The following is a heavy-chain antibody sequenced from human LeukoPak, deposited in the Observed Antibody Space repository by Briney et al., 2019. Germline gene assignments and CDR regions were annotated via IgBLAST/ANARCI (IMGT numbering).Heavy chain of an antibody. CDR2: IIPIFGTA. V-gene: IGHV1-69*05. J-gene: IGHJ4*02. CDR3: ATQGRYSSGRHGYFDY. D-gene: IGHD6-19*01. Sequence: ASVKVSCKASGGTFSSYAISWVRQAPGQGLEWMGGIIPIFGTANYAQKFQGRVTITTDESTSTAYMELSSLRSEDTAVYYCATQGRYSSGRHGYFDYWGQGTPVTVS. CDR1: GGTFSSYA.